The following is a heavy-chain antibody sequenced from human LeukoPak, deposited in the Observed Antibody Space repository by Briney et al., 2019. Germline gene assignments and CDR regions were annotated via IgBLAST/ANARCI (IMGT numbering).Heavy chain of an antibody. D-gene: IGHD2-2*01. CDR3: ASVPRRGCSSTSCYPIPFDY. CDR1: GYTFTGYY. V-gene: IGHV1-2*02. CDR2: INPNSGGT. Sequence: ASVKVSCKASGYTFTGYYMHWVRQAPGQGLEWMGWINPNSGGTNYAQKFQGRVTMTRDTSISTAYMELSRLRSDDTAVCYCASVPRRGCSSTSCYPIPFDYWGQGTLVTVSS. J-gene: IGHJ4*02.